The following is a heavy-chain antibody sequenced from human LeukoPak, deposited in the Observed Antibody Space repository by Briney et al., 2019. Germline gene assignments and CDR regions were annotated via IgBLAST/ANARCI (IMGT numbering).Heavy chain of an antibody. D-gene: IGHD6-6*01. Sequence: GSLSLSCAASGFTFSSYAMSWVRQAPGKGLEWVSAISGSGGSTYYADSVKGRFTISRDNSKNTLYLQMNSLRAEDTAVYYCARGSSSSFYYYGMDVWGQGTTVTVSS. CDR2: ISGSGGST. CDR1: GFTFSSYA. J-gene: IGHJ6*02. CDR3: ARGSSSSFYYYGMDV. V-gene: IGHV3-23*01.